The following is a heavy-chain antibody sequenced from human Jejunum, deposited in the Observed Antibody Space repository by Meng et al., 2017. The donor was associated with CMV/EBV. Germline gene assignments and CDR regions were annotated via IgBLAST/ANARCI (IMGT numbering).Heavy chain of an antibody. CDR3: KAGFGEFDL. D-gene: IGHD3-10*01. V-gene: IGHV3-30-3*01. CDR1: GFTFSSYA. J-gene: IGHJ2*01. Sequence: QVQLVESRXGVVQPGRSLRLSCAASGFTFSSYAMHWVRQAPGKGLEWVTFISYDGSNTYYADSVKGRFTLSRDNSKNTLYLQMNTLRAEDTAVYYCKAGFGEFDLWGRGTLVTVSS. CDR2: ISYDGSNT.